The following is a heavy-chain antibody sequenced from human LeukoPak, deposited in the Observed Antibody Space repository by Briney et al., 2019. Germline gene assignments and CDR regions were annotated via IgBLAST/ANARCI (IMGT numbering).Heavy chain of an antibody. Sequence: SETLSLTCTVSGASLGGSYWSWLRLPPGKGLEWIGYVHYTGSTKYSTSLQSRVTVSVDTSKNQFSLKLRSVTAADTAIYYCARHYSEGGRLFDWLFNFWGRGTLVTVSS. CDR2: VHYTGST. V-gene: IGHV4-59*08. J-gene: IGHJ4*02. D-gene: IGHD3-9*01. CDR1: GASLGGSY. CDR3: ARHYSEGGRLFDWLFNF.